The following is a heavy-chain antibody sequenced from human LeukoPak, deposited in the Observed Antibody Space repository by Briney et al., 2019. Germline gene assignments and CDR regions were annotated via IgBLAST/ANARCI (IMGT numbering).Heavy chain of an antibody. V-gene: IGHV3-21*01. J-gene: IGHJ4*02. CDR3: ARDVRDGYFDY. CDR1: GFTFSSYS. D-gene: IGHD5-24*01. CDR2: ISSSSSYI. Sequence: GGSLRLSCAASGFTFSSYSMNWVRQAPGKGLEWVSSISSSSSYIHYADSVKGRFTISRDNAKNSLYLQMNSLRAEDTAVYYCARDVRDGYFDYWGQGTLVTVSS.